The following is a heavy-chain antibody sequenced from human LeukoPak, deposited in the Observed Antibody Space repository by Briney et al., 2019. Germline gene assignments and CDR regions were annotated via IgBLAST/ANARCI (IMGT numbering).Heavy chain of an antibody. D-gene: IGHD3-10*01. V-gene: IGHV4-39*07. CDR1: GVSISSSSYY. Sequence: NASETLSLTCTVSGVSISSSSYYWGWIRQPPGKGLEWIGSIYYSGSTYYNPSLKSRVTISVDTSKNQFSLKLSSVTAADTAVYYCASILSGAFDIWGQGTMVTVSS. J-gene: IGHJ3*02. CDR3: ASILSGAFDI. CDR2: IYYSGST.